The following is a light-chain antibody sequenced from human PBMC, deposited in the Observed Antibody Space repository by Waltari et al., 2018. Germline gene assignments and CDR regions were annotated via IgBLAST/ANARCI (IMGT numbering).Light chain of an antibody. CDR3: SSYTVGNTLYV. CDR1: GNDVGGYDY. Sequence: QSVLTQPASVSGSPGQSITISCTGSGNDVGGYDYVPWYHQHPGKAPELLIYDVDRRPSGASTRFSGSKSGNTASLTISGLQPEDEADYYCSSYTVGNTLYVFGTGTTVTVL. J-gene: IGLJ1*01. CDR2: DVD. V-gene: IGLV2-14*03.